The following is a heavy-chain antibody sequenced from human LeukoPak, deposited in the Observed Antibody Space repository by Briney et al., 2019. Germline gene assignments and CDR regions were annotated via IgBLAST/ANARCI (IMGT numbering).Heavy chain of an antibody. D-gene: IGHD6-13*01. CDR2: MSISTSTFI. J-gene: IGHJ4*02. CDR1: GFSFSSYN. CDR3: ANSFGPVIAAAGTGAD. V-gene: IGHV3-21*04. Sequence: GGSLRLSCAASGFSFSSYNMNWVRQAPGKGLEWVSSMSISTSTFIYYADSVKGRFTISRDNAKNTLYLQMNSLRAEDTAVYYCANSFGPVIAAAGTGADWGQGTLVTVSS.